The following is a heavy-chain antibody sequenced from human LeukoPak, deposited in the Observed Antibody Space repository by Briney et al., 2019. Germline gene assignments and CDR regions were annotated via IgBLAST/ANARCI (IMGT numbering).Heavy chain of an antibody. V-gene: IGHV3-33*01. D-gene: IGHD2-2*01. J-gene: IGHJ4*02. Sequence: GGSLRLSCAASGFTFSSYGMHWVRQAPGKGLEWVAVIWYDGRNKYYADSVKGRFTISRDNSKNTLYLQMNGLRAEDTAIYYCARYCTSPNCAFEYWGQGTLVTVSS. CDR2: IWYDGRNK. CDR3: ARYCTSPNCAFEY. CDR1: GFTFSSYG.